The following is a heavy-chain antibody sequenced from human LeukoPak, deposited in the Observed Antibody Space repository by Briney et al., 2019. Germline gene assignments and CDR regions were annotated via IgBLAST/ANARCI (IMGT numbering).Heavy chain of an antibody. J-gene: IGHJ3*02. CDR2: IDARSGIT. CDR3: ARTYDFGRGPPGDAFDN. CDR1: GFTFTIFG. Sequence: GGSLRLSCAASGFTFTIFGMNWVRQAPGKGPEWVSYIDARSGITYYADSVQGRFTISRYNTKESVFLQMNRLRVDDTAVYYCARTYDFGRGPPGDAFDNWGQGTPVTVSS. V-gene: IGHV3-48*01. D-gene: IGHD3-3*01.